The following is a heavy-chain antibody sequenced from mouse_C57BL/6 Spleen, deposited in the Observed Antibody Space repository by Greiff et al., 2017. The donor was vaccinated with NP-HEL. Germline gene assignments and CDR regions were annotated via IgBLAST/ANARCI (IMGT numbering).Heavy chain of an antibody. J-gene: IGHJ4*01. CDR3: ARSGVYYGAMDY. CDR1: GYAFSSSW. D-gene: IGHD2-1*01. Sequence: QVQLQQSGPELVKPGASVKISCKASGYAFSSSWMNWVKPRPGKGLEWIGRIYPGDGDTNYNGKFKGKATLTADKSSSTAYMQLSSLTSEDSAVYFCARSGVYYGAMDYWGQGTSVTVSS. V-gene: IGHV1-82*01. CDR2: IYPGDGDT.